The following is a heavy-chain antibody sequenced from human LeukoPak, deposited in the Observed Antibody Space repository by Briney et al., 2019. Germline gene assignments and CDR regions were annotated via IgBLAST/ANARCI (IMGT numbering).Heavy chain of an antibody. CDR3: XXXXXXXSGYYKSYYFDY. V-gene: IGHV3-23*01. D-gene: IGHD3-3*01. CDR1: GFTFSSYA. J-gene: IGHJ4*02. CDR2: ISGSGGST. Sequence: GGSLRLSCAASGFTFSSYAMSWVRQAPGKGLEWVSAISGSGGSTYYADSVKGRFTISRDNSKNTLYLQMNSLRAEDTAVYYXXXXXXXXSGYYKSYYFDYWGQGTLVTVSS.